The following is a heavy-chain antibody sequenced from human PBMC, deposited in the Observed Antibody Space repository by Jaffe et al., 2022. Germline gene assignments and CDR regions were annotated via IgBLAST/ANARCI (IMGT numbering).Heavy chain of an antibody. CDR3: ARHARLLYSPIPQNWFDP. D-gene: IGHD2-15*01. V-gene: IGHV4-38-2*01. J-gene: IGHJ5*02. Sequence: QVQLQESGPGLVKPSETLSLTCAVSGYSISSGYYWGWIRQPPGKGLEWIGSIYHSGSTYYNPSLKSRVTISVDTSKNQFSLKLSSVTAADTAVYYCARHARLLYSPIPQNWFDPWGQGTLVTVSS. CDR1: GYSISSGYY. CDR2: IYHSGST.